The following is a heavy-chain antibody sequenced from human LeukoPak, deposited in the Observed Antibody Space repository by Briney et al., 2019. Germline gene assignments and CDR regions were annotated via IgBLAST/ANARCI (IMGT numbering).Heavy chain of an antibody. CDR1: GFTFRDYW. CDR2: IKYDGSDK. Sequence: GWSLRLSCVASGFTFRDYWMTWVRQAPGKGLECVANIKYDGSDKYYVDSVKGRFTISRDNAKNSVYLQMNSLRVEDTAVYYCARRNLFDYWGQGTVVTVSS. J-gene: IGHJ4*02. D-gene: IGHD1-14*01. V-gene: IGHV3-7*01. CDR3: ARRNLFDY.